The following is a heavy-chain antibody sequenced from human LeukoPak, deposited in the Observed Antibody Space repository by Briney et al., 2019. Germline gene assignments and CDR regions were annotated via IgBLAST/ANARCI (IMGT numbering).Heavy chain of an antibody. CDR1: GGTFSSYV. V-gene: IGHV1-69*04. Sequence: ASVKVSCKASGGTFSSYVINWVRQAPGQGLEWMGRIIPILGITNYAQKFQGRVTIIADKSTSTAYMELSSLRSEDTAVYYCARDRGYSSGWPPVYWGQGTLVTVSS. CDR3: ARDRGYSSGWPPVY. CDR2: IIPILGIT. D-gene: IGHD6-19*01. J-gene: IGHJ4*02.